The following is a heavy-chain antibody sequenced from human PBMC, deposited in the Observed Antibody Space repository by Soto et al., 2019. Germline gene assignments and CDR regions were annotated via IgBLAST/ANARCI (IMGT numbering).Heavy chain of an antibody. D-gene: IGHD3-22*01. CDR1: GGTFSSYA. Sequence: QVQLVQSGAEVKKPGSSVKVSCKASGGTFSSYAISWVRQAPGQGLEWMGGIIPIFGTANYAQKFQGRVTISADEPTSTACMELSSLRSEDTAVYYCARGHYYYSSGYYGYDYGMDVWGQGTTVTVSS. J-gene: IGHJ6*02. CDR2: IIPIFGTA. CDR3: ARGHYYYSSGYYGYDYGMDV. V-gene: IGHV1-69*19.